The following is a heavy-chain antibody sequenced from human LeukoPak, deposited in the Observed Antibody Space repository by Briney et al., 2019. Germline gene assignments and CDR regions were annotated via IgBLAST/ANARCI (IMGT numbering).Heavy chain of an antibody. CDR3: AKASGYSSSWYYFDY. V-gene: IGHV3-23*01. CDR2: ISGSGGST. Sequence: GGTLRLSCAASGFTFSSYGMSWVRQAPGKGLEWVSAISGSGGSTYYADSVKGRFTISRDNSKNTLYLQMNSLRAEDTAVYYCAKASGYSSSWYYFDYWGQGTLVTVSS. J-gene: IGHJ4*02. CDR1: GFTFSSYG. D-gene: IGHD6-13*01.